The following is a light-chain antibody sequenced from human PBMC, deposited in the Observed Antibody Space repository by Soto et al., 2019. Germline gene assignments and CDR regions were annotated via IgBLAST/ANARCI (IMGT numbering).Light chain of an antibody. J-gene: IGKJ1*01. CDR3: QQYYSYPQK. Sequence: AIRMTQSPSSLSASTGDRVTITCRASQGISSYLAWYQQKPGKAPKLLIYAASTLQSGVPSRFSGSGSGTDFTLTISCXQSEDFATYYCQQYYSYPQKFGQGTKVDIK. V-gene: IGKV1-8*01. CDR2: AAS. CDR1: QGISSY.